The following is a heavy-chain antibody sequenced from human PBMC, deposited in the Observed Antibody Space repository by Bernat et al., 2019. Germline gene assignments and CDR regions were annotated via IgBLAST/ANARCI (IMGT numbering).Heavy chain of an antibody. CDR2: IWYDGSNS. J-gene: IGHJ5*01. V-gene: IGHV3-33*01. CDR1: GFTFRNSG. Sequence: QVQLVESGGGVVQPGRPLRLSCAASGFTFRNSGMHWVRQAPGKGLEWLSFIWYDGSNSYYADSVKGRFTVSRDNSKNTLYLQMNSLRAEDTAVYYCARDRSWPSSWFDSWGQGSLVTVSS. CDR3: ARDRSWPSSWFDS.